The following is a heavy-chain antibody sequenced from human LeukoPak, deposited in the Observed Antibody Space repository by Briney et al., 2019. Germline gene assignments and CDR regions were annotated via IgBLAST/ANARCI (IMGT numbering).Heavy chain of an antibody. J-gene: IGHJ4*02. CDR1: GITLSNYG. V-gene: IGHV3-23*01. CDR2: IRDSGGRT. Sequence: PGGSLRLSCAVSGITLSNYGMSWVRQAPGKGLEWVAGIRDSGGRTNYADSVKGRFTISRDNPENTLYLQMNSLRAEDTAVYFCAKRGVVIRVILVGFHKEAYYFDSWGQGALVTVSS. CDR3: AKRGVVIRVILVGFHKEAYYFDS. D-gene: IGHD3-22*01.